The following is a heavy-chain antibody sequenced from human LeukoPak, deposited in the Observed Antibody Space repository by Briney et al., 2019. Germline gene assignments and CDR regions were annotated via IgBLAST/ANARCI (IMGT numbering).Heavy chain of an antibody. CDR2: INVGNGYT. Sequence: GASVKVSCKASGYHFISYAIHWVRQAPGQRLEWMGWINVGNGYTEYSQKLQGRVTMTTDTSTSTAYMELRSLRSDDTAVYYCARAGIWRDFDYWGQGTLVTVSS. CDR3: ARAGIWRDFDY. CDR1: GYHFISYA. J-gene: IGHJ4*02. V-gene: IGHV1-3*01. D-gene: IGHD1-1*01.